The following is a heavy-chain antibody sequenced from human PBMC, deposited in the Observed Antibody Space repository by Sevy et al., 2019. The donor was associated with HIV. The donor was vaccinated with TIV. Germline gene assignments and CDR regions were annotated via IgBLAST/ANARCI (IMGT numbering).Heavy chain of an antibody. CDR1: GGSMSSGAYY. Sequence: SETLSLTCTVSGGSMSSGAYYWSWIRQPPGKGLEWIGYFYYSGSTYYYPSLKSRVTISVDTSKNQFSLKLSSVTAADTAVYYCARSMTTVTSRFDYWGQGTLVTVSS. V-gene: IGHV4-30-4*01. CDR2: FYYSGST. J-gene: IGHJ4*02. CDR3: ARSMTTVTSRFDY. D-gene: IGHD4-17*01.